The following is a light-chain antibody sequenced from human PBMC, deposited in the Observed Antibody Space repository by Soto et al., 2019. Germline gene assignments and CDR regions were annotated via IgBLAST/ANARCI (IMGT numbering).Light chain of an antibody. J-gene: IGKJ5*01. V-gene: IGKV3-20*01. Sequence: EIVLTQSPGTLSLSPGERATLSCRASQSVSSSYLAWYQQKPGQAPRLLIYGASGRATGIPDRFSGSGSGTDFALTISSLEPQDFAVYYCQQYGSSPPATFGQGTRLEMK. CDR2: GAS. CDR1: QSVSSSY. CDR3: QQYGSSPPAT.